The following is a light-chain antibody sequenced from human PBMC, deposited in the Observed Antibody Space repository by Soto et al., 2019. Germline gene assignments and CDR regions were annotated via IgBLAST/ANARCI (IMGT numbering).Light chain of an antibody. CDR1: SSKIGAGFD. J-gene: IGLJ2*01. CDR3: QLYDSSLSGI. CDR2: GNS. V-gene: IGLV1-40*01. Sequence: QAVVTLPLSVSGAPGQRVTISCTGSSSKIGAGFDVNWYQQLPGTAPKLLIYGNSNRRSGVPGRFYGSKSGTSASLAITGLEVEDEADYFFQLYDSSLSGICGGGTKLPV.